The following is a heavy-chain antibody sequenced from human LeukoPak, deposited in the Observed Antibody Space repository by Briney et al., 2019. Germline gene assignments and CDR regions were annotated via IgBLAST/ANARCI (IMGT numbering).Heavy chain of an antibody. CDR3: AKGRGADTSYGMNV. J-gene: IGHJ6*02. Sequence: PGGSLRLSCAASGFKFDDYAMHWVRHAPGKGLEWVSSIPWTNAGEAYADSVKGRCTISRDNAKNCVYLELKSLRAEDTALYYCAKGRGADTSYGMNVWGQGTTVIVSS. CDR2: IPWTNAGE. CDR1: GFKFDDYA. V-gene: IGHV3-9*01. D-gene: IGHD3-16*01.